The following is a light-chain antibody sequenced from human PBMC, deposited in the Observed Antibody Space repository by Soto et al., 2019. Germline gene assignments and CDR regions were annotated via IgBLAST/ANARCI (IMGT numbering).Light chain of an antibody. Sequence: IVLSQSPGPLPLSPGERPTLSSRASQSVSNNYLAWYQQKPGQAPRLLIYGASNRATGIPDRFSGSGSGTDFTLTISRLEPEDFAVYYCQQYGSSGTFGQGTKVAIK. CDR2: GAS. J-gene: IGKJ1*01. CDR3: QQYGSSGT. CDR1: QSVSNNY. V-gene: IGKV3-20*01.